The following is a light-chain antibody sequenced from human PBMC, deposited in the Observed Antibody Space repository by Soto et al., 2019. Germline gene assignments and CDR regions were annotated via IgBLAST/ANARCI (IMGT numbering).Light chain of an antibody. CDR1: SSDVGGYNY. CDR2: EVS. V-gene: IGLV2-14*01. CDR3: SSYSWNSARCA. J-gene: IGLJ1*01. Sequence: QSALTQPASVSGSPGQSITISCTGTSSDVGGYNYVSWYQQHPGKAPKLMIYEVSNRPSGVSNRFSGSKSGNTASLTISGLQAEDETNYYCSSYSWNSARCAFCTGIKVT.